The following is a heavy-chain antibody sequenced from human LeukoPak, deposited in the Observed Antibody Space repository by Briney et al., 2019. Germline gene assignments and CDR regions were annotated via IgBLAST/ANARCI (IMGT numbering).Heavy chain of an antibody. CDR2: ISGSGGST. Sequence: PGGSLRLSCAASGFTFSNYWMSWVRQAPGKGLEWVSAISGSGGSTYYADSVKGRFTISRDNSKNTLYLQMNSLRAEDTAVYYCARRAGAYSHPYDYWGQGTLVTVSS. J-gene: IGHJ4*02. CDR3: ARRAGAYSHPYDY. CDR1: GFTFSNYW. D-gene: IGHD4/OR15-4a*01. V-gene: IGHV3-23*01.